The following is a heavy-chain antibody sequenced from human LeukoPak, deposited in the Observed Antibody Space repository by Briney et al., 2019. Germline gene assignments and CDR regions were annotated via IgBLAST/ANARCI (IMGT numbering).Heavy chain of an antibody. D-gene: IGHD3-10*01. J-gene: IGHJ4*02. CDR2: INHSGRT. CDR3: ARESITMVRGVIRAVYFDY. Sequence: SETLSLTCAVSGGSFSGYYWTWIRQPPGKGLEWIGEINHSGRTNYNPSLKSRVIISVDTSKNQFSLKVNSVTAADTAVYYCARESITMVRGVIRAVYFDYWGQGTLVTVSS. V-gene: IGHV4-34*01. CDR1: GGSFSGYY.